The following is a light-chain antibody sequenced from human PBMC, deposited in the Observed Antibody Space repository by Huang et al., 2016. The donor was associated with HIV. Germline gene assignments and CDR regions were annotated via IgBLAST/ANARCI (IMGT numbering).Light chain of an antibody. V-gene: IGKV3-20*01. CDR1: QSVSSSP. CDR2: GSS. CDR3: QQYGSSPFT. Sequence: EIVLTQSPGTLSLSPGERATLSCRASQSVSSSPFAWYQQKPGQAPRLLMYGSSSRATGIPDRFSGSGSGTDFTLTISRLEPEDLAVYYCQQYGSSPFTFGPGTKVDIK. J-gene: IGKJ3*01.